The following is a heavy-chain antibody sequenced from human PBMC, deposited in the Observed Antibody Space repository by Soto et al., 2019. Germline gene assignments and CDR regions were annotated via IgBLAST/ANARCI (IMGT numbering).Heavy chain of an antibody. CDR3: ARAGDYDSLWWTYRADGFDP. CDR1: GFTFSSYS. CDR2: ISGSGSDI. Sequence: EVQVVESGGGLVKPGGSLRLSCAASGFTFSSYSINWVRQAPGKGLEWVSSISGSGSDIYYADSVKGRFTISRDNPKNSLYLQMNSLRAEDTAVYYCARAGDYDSLWWTYRADGFDPWGQGTLVTVSS. V-gene: IGHV3-21*01. J-gene: IGHJ5*02. D-gene: IGHD3-16*02.